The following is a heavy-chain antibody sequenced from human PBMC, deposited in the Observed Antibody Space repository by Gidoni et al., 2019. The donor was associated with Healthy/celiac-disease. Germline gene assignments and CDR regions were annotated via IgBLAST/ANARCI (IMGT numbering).Heavy chain of an antibody. D-gene: IGHD2-2*01. Sequence: QVQLVQSGDEVKNPGASVKVSCQACGLTFSSYAISCVRRGPGQGLEWMGGFIPIVGRADDGTKFQGTVTIPADESTSKAKKELSMRISRVTAVDYCACSQNSRGGTSCQKSDYYYGMDVWGQGTTVTVSS. CDR2: FIPIVGRA. V-gene: IGHV1-69*01. J-gene: IGHJ6*02. CDR3: ACSQNSRGGTSCQKSDYYYGMDV. CDR1: GLTFSSYA.